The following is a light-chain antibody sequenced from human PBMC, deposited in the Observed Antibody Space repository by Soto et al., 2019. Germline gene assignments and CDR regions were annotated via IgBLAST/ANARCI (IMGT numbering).Light chain of an antibody. J-gene: IGKJ1*01. Sequence: EIVMTQSPATLSVSPGERATLSCRASQNVMSNLAWYQQKPGQAPRLLIYGASTRATGIPARFSGRGSGTEFILTISSLQSEDFAVYYCRQYDDWPETFGQGTKVDIK. V-gene: IGKV3-15*01. CDR1: QNVMSN. CDR3: RQYDDWPET. CDR2: GAS.